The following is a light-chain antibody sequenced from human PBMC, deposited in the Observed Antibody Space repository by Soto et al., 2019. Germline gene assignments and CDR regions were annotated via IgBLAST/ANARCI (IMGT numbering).Light chain of an antibody. CDR1: SSDVGGYNY. J-gene: IGLJ1*01. CDR2: DVS. Sequence: SSLTKPASVSGSPGQWITISCTGTSSDVGGYNYVSWYQQHPGKAPKLMIYDVSNRPSGVSNRFSGSKSGNTASLTISGLQAEDEADYYCSSYTSSSTGVFGTGTKVTV. CDR3: SSYTSSSTGV. V-gene: IGLV2-14*01.